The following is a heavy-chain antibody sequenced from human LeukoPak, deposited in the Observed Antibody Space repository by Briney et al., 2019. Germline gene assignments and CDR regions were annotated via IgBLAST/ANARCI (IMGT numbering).Heavy chain of an antibody. CDR1: GGSFSGYY. V-gene: IGHV4-59*01. CDR3: ARDSRDIVVVPAAMPNYYYGMDV. J-gene: IGHJ6*04. Sequence: NSSETLSLTCAVYGGSFSGYYWSWIRQPPGKGLEWIGYIYYSGSTNYNPSLKSRVTISVDTSKNQFSLKLSSVTAADTAVYYCARDSRDIVVVPAAMPNYYYGMDVWGKGTTVTVSS. D-gene: IGHD2-2*01. CDR2: IYYSGST.